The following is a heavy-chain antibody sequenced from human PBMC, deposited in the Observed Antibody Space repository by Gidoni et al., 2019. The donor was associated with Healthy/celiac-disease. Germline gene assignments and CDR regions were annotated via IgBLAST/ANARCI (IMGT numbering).Heavy chain of an antibody. Sequence: EVQLLESGGGLVQPGGSLRLSCSASGFTFSSYAISWFRQAPGKGLEWGAAISGSGGITYYADSVKGRFTIYRDNSKNTLYLQMNSLRAEDTAVYYCAKDGSRYDFWSGYYTDLNWFDPWGQGTLVTVSS. CDR3: AKDGSRYDFWSGYYTDLNWFDP. D-gene: IGHD3-3*01. V-gene: IGHV3-23*01. CDR1: GFTFSSYA. J-gene: IGHJ5*02. CDR2: ISGSGGIT.